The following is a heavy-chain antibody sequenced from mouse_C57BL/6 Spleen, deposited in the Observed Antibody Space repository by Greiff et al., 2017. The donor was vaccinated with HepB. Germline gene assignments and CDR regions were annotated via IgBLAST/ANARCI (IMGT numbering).Heavy chain of an antibody. CDR2: IYPGSGST. CDR1: GYTFTSYW. CDR3: ARTIYYGNYEGYYYAMDY. V-gene: IGHV1-55*01. Sequence: QVQLQQPGAELVKPGASVKMSCKASGYTFTSYWITWVKQRPGQGLEWIGDIYPGSGSTNYNEKFKSKATLTVDTSSSTAYMQLSSLTSEDSAVYYCARTIYYGNYEGYYYAMDYWGQGTSVTVSS. J-gene: IGHJ4*01. D-gene: IGHD2-1*01.